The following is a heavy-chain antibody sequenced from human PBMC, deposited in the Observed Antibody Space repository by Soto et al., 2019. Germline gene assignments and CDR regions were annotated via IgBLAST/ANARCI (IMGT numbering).Heavy chain of an antibody. CDR2: IYYSGST. Sequence: PSETLSLTCTVSGGSISSSSYYWGWIRQPPGKGLEWIGSIYYSGSTYYNPSLKSRVTISVDTSKNQFSLKLSSVTAADTAVYYCARVDPFGDLRSYFDYWGQGTLVTVSS. D-gene: IGHD3-10*01. CDR3: ARVDPFGDLRSYFDY. CDR1: GGSISSSSYY. J-gene: IGHJ4*02. V-gene: IGHV4-39*01.